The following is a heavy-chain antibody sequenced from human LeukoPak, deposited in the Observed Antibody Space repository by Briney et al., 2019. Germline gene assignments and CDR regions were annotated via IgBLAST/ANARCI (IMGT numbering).Heavy chain of an antibody. J-gene: IGHJ4*02. CDR3: ARDERGYSYVRHDY. V-gene: IGHV3-74*01. CDR1: GFTFSDYW. Sequence: GGSLRLSCAASGFTFSDYWMHWVRQAPGKGLVWVSRIKSDGGLTNYADSVKGRFTISRDNAKNSLYLQMNSLRAADTAVYYCARDERGYSYVRHDYWGQGTLVTVSS. D-gene: IGHD5-18*01. CDR2: IKSDGGLT.